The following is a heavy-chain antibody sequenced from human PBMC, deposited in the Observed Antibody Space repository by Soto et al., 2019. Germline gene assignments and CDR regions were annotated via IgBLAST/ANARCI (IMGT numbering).Heavy chain of an antibody. V-gene: IGHV1-18*01. CDR1: GYTFTSYG. Sequence: QVQLVQSGAEVKKPGASVNVSCKASGYTFTSYGITWVRQAPGQGVEWMGWISPYNGNTNYAQKLQGRVTMTTDTTTSTAYMEMTSLRSDDTAVYYCARDEKDGPYDYWGQGTLVTVSS. J-gene: IGHJ4*02. CDR2: ISPYNGNT. CDR3: ARDEKDGPYDY.